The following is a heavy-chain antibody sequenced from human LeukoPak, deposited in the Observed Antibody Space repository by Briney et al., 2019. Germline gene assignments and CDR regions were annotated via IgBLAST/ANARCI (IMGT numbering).Heavy chain of an antibody. Sequence: GGSLRLSCAAPGFTFSSYWMHWVRQAPGKGLVWVSRINSDGSSTSYADSVKGRFTISRDNAKNTLYLQMNSLRAEDTAVYYCARDATYRKIAVPGDNWFDPWGQGTLVTVSS. D-gene: IGHD6-19*01. J-gene: IGHJ5*02. V-gene: IGHV3-74*01. CDR2: INSDGSST. CDR1: GFTFSSYW. CDR3: ARDATYRKIAVPGDNWFDP.